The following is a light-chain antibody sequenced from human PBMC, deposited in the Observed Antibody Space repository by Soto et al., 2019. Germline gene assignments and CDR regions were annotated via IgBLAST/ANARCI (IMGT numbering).Light chain of an antibody. Sequence: AIRMTQSPSSFSASTGDRVTITCRASQGISSYLAWYQQKPGKAPKLLIYAAPTLQSGVPSRFSGSGSGTDFTLTISCLQSEDFATYYCQQYYSSPLTFGGGTKVAIK. J-gene: IGKJ4*01. CDR3: QQYYSSPLT. V-gene: IGKV1-8*01. CDR1: QGISSY. CDR2: AAP.